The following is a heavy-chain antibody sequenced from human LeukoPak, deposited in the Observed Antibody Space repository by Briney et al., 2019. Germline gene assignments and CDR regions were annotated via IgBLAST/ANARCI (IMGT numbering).Heavy chain of an antibody. Sequence: ASVKVSCKASGYTFTSYYMHWVRQAPGQGLEWMGIINPSGGSTSYAQKFQGRVTMTRDTSTGTVYMELSSLRSEDTAVYYCARGRVYYYDSSGYKPFDYWGQGTLVTVSS. CDR1: GYTFTSYY. CDR3: ARGRVYYYDSSGYKPFDY. CDR2: INPSGGST. D-gene: IGHD3-22*01. V-gene: IGHV1-46*01. J-gene: IGHJ4*02.